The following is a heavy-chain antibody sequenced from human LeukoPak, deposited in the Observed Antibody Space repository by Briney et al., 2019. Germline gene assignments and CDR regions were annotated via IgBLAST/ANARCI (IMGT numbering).Heavy chain of an antibody. J-gene: IGHJ4*02. CDR1: GGSISSYY. CDR2: IYTSGST. CDR3: ARRDSSYYNY. D-gene: IGHD1-26*01. Sequence: SETLSLTCTVSGGSISSYYWSWIRQPPGKGLEGIGYIYTSGSTNYNPSLKSRVTISVDTSKNQFSLKLSSVTAADTAVYYCARRDSSYYNYWGQGTLVTVSS. V-gene: IGHV4-4*09.